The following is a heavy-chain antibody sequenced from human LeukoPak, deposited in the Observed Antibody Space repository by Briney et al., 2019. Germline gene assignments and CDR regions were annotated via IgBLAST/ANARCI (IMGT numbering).Heavy chain of an antibody. CDR2: IKSDGST. D-gene: IGHD3-22*01. CDR3: ARAPSEIGGYYPEYFRH. CDR1: GFTFSSYW. V-gene: IGHV3-74*01. J-gene: IGHJ1*01. Sequence: GGSLRLSCAASGFTFSSYWMHWVRRAPGKGLVWVSRIKSDGSTNYADSVKGRFTISRDNAKNTVSLQMNSLRAEDTGVYYCARAPSEIGGYYPEYFRHWARAPWSPSPQ.